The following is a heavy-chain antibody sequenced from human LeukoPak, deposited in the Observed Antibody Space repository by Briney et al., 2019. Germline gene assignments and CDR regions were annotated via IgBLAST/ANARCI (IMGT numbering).Heavy chain of an antibody. CDR2: FYSGGST. CDR3: ARGGGAYCGDDCRRTFDY. V-gene: IGHV3-53*01. CDR1: GFTVSTNY. D-gene: IGHD2-21*02. J-gene: IGHJ4*02. Sequence: PGGSLRLSCVASGFTVSTNYMSWVRQAPGKGLEWVSVFYSGGSTYYADSVKGRSTISRDTSKNTLYLQMDSLRAEDTAVYYCARGGGAYCGDDCRRTFDYWGQGTLVTVSS.